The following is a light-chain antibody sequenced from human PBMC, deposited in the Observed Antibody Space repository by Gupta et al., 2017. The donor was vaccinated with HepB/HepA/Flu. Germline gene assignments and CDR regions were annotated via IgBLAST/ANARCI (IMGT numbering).Light chain of an antibody. Sequence: EIVMTQSPLSLPVTPGEPASISCRSSQSVLHSNGYNYLDWYRQKPGQSPQLMIYWGSNRASGGTDRFSGSGSVTDFTRKISRGEAENVGVYYGGQSLQVRTFGQGTKVEIK. CDR3: GQSLQVRT. J-gene: IGKJ1*01. CDR2: WGS. V-gene: IGKV2-28*01. CDR1: QSVLHSNGYNY.